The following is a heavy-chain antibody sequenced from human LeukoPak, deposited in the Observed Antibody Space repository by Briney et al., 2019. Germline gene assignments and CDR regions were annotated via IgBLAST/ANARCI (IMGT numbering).Heavy chain of an antibody. CDR2: ISPYNGNT. CDR3: ARGSLGALFDY. J-gene: IGHJ4*02. Sequence: ASVKVSCKASGYTLTTYGMSWVRQAPGQGLERMGWISPYNGNTDYAQKFQGRVTMTTDTSTSTAYMDLRSLRSDDTAVYYCARGSLGALFDYWGQGTLVTVSS. D-gene: IGHD1-26*01. V-gene: IGHV1-18*01. CDR1: GYTLTTYG.